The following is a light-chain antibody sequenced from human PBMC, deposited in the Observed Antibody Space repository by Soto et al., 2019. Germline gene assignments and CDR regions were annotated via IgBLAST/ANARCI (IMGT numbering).Light chain of an antibody. CDR3: QHYNNWPRT. CDR1: QSVSSN. J-gene: IGKJ1*01. CDR2: GAS. Sequence: EIVMTQSPATLSVSPGERATLSCRASQSVSSNLAWYQQKPGQAPRLLIYGASTRATGIPARFSGSGSGTEFTLTISSLQSEDFAVYYCQHYNNWPRTFGQGTKVLIK. V-gene: IGKV3-15*01.